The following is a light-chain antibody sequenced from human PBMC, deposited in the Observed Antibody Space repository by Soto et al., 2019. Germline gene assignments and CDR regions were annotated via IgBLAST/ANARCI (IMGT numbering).Light chain of an antibody. J-gene: IGKJ4*01. CDR2: DAS. V-gene: IGKV1-39*01. Sequence: DIQMTHSPAPLSAAVGPSLTFYCQASQSISSYLNWHQQKPGKAPKLLIYDASSLQRGVPTRFSGSGSGPDFTLTISRLQPEDFATYYCQQSYSTPRTFGGGTKVDIK. CDR1: QSISSY. CDR3: QQSYSTPRT.